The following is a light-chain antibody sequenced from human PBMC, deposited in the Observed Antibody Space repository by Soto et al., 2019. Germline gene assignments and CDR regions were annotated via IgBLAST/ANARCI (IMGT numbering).Light chain of an antibody. CDR2: HSS. CDR1: QSISTY. CDR3: QHYNSYSEA. Sequence: DIQMTQSPSSQSASVGDRVTITCRASQSISTYVNWYQQKQGKATKLLIYHSSTLQSGVPSRFSGSGSGTDFTLTISSLQPDDFATYYCQHYNSYSEAFGQGTKVDIK. V-gene: IGKV1-39*01. J-gene: IGKJ1*01.